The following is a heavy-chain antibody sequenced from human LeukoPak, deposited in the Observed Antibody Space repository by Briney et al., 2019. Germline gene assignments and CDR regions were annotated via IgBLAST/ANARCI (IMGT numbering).Heavy chain of an antibody. CDR2: IYSGGST. CDR3: ARGEVGYNHFDY. D-gene: IGHD5-24*01. V-gene: IGHV3-53*01. CDR1: GFTVSSKY. J-gene: IGHJ4*02. Sequence: GGSLRLSCAASGFTVSSKYMSWVRQAPGKGLEWVSVIYSGGSTYYTDSVKGRFTIFRDNSKNTLYFQMNSLRVEDTAVYYCARGEVGYNHFDYWGQGTLVTVSS.